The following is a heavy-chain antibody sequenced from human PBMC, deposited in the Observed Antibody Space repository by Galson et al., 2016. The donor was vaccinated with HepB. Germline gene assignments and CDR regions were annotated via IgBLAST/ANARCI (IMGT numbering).Heavy chain of an antibody. D-gene: IGHD2-8*02. J-gene: IGHJ4*02. V-gene: IGHV4-30-2*01. Sequence: TLSLTCAVSGDSISSGGNSWRWIRQPPGKGLEWIGYIHHRGSTYYNPSLQSRVTISVDRSKNQFSLNLSSVTAADTAVYCWARVVVYAAFRWGKKKEEYYFDYWGQGTLVTVSS. CDR3: ARVVVYAAFRWGKKKEEYYFDY. CDR1: GDSISSGGNS. CDR2: IHHRGST.